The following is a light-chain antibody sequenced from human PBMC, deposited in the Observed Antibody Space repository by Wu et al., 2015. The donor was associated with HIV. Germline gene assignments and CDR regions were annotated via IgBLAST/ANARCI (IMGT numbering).Light chain of an antibody. CDR3: QQYGSSPYS. V-gene: IGKV3-20*01. CDR2: GAF. CDR1: QWISSSY. Sequence: EIVLTQSPGTLSLSPGERATLSCRASQWISSSYLAWYQHKPGQSPRLLIYGAFSRPTGIPDRFSGSGSGTDFTLTISRLEPEDFAVYYCQQYGSSPYSFGQGTKLEIK. J-gene: IGKJ2*03.